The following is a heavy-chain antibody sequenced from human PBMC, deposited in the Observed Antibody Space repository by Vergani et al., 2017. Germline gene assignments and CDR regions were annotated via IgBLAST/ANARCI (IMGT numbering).Heavy chain of an antibody. CDR2: IKHTGRP. Sequence: QVQLQQWGGGLLKPSETLSLTCVVNGGSFTSYHWTWIRQSPGEGLEWVGDIKHTGRPDYNPSFKSRLTMSVDKSRNQFSLTLNSVTATDTAIYFCARVNTETNGHLYYCYYMDVWGQGTAVTVS. V-gene: IGHV4-34*01. CDR3: ARVNTETNGHLYYCYYMDV. J-gene: IGHJ6*03. D-gene: IGHD4-11*01. CDR1: GGSFTSYH.